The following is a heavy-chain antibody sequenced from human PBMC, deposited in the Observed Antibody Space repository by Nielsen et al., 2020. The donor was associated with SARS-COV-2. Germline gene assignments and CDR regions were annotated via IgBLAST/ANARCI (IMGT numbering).Heavy chain of an antibody. D-gene: IGHD3-3*01. CDR1: GGTFSTYT. V-gene: IGHV1-69*13. CDR2: IIPVFATP. Sequence: SVKVSCKVSGGTFSTYTITWVRQAPGQGLEWMGGIIPVFATPNYAQKFQGRVTISADESTTTAYMELSSLRFEDTAAYYCARGSEYENWFHPWGQGTLVTVSS. CDR3: ARGSEYENWFHP. J-gene: IGHJ5*02.